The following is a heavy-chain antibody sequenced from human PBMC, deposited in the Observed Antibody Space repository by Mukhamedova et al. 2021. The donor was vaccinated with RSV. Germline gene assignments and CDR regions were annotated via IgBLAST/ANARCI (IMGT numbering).Heavy chain of an antibody. CDR2: SGNTI. CDR3: ASGLYSRDY. Sequence: SGNTIYYAGSVKGRFTISRDNAENSLYLQMNSLRAEDTALYYCASGLYSRDYWGQGTLVTVPS. J-gene: IGHJ4*02. V-gene: IGHV3-48*03. D-gene: IGHD4-11*01.